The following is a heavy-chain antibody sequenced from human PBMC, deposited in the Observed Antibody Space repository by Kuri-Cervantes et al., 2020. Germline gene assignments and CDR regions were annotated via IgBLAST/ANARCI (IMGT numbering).Heavy chain of an antibody. J-gene: IGHJ3*02. CDR3: AVGEDRVGWLPFDI. CDR2: ISWNSGSI. CDR1: GFTFDDYA. D-gene: IGHD3-3*01. V-gene: IGHV3-9*01. Sequence: GGSLRLSCAASGFTFDDYAMHWVRQAPGKGLEWVSGISWNSGSIGYADSAKGRFTISRDNAKNSLYLQMNSLRAEDTALYYCAVGEDRVGWLPFDIWGQGTMVTVSS.